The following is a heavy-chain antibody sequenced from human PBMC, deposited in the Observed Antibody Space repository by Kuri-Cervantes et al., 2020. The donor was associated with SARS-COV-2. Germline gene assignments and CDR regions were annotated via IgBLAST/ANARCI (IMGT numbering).Heavy chain of an antibody. CDR3: ARERGEIFGVVIYYYMDV. CDR2: INDRGSSI. V-gene: IGHV3-48*04. D-gene: IGHD3-3*01. J-gene: IGHJ6*03. Sequence: GESLKISCAASGFTFSSYGMHWVRQAPGKGLEGVAYINDRGSSIYYADSVKGRFTISRDNAKNSLYLQMNSLRAEDTAVYYCARERGEIFGVVIYYYMDVWGKGTTVTVSS. CDR1: GFTFSSYG.